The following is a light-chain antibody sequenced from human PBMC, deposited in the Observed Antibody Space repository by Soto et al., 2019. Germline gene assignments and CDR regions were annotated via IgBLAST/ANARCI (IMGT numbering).Light chain of an antibody. CDR1: SSNIGTNT. V-gene: IGLV1-44*01. CDR3: AAWDGSLNGPLV. Sequence: QSVLTQPPSASWTPGQRVTISCSGSSSNIGTNTVNWYQQLPGTAPKLLIYNNNHLPSAVPDRFSVSKSGTSASLAISGLQTEDEADYYCAAWDGSLNGPLVFGGGTKVTVL. J-gene: IGLJ3*02. CDR2: NNN.